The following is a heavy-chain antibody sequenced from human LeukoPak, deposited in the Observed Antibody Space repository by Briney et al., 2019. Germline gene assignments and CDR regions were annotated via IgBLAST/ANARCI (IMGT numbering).Heavy chain of an antibody. CDR2: IYPRDSDT. J-gene: IGHJ4*02. CDR1: GYTFATYW. CDR3: ARLPHSGAYYFDY. D-gene: IGHD1-26*01. Sequence: KTGESLKISCKTSGYTFATYWIGWVRQTPGKGLEWMGIIYPRDSDTRYNPSFQGQVTISADRSVNTALLQWRSLKASDTALYFCARLPHSGAYYFDYWGQGTLVPVSS. V-gene: IGHV5-51*01.